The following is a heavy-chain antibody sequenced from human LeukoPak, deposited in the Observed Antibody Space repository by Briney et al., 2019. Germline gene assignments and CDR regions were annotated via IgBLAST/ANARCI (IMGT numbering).Heavy chain of an antibody. CDR1: GFTFSSYG. CDR2: ISYGGSNE. CDR3: AYGDYEIGDGLVDY. J-gene: IGHJ4*02. D-gene: IGHD4-17*01. V-gene: IGHV3-30*03. Sequence: GGSLRLSCAASGFTFSSYGMNWVRQAPGKGLEWVAVISYGGSNEYYADSVKGRFTISRDNSKNTLYLQMNSLRGDDTAVYYCAYGDYEIGDGLVDYWGQGTLVTVSS.